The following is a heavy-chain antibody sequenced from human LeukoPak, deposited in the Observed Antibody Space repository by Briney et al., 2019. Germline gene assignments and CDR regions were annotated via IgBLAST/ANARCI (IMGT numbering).Heavy chain of an antibody. CDR1: GFLFNSYE. CDR2: IRYVGRNK. J-gene: IGHJ6*03. V-gene: IGHV3-30*02. CDR3: AKELAELVHPMDV. D-gene: IGHD6-13*01. Sequence: GGSLRPSCAAAGFLFNSYEMNWVRQAPGRGMGWVAFIRYVGRNKYYADSVKGRITISRDNSKNTLYLQMNSLRAEDTAVYYCAKELAELVHPMDVWGKGTTVTISS.